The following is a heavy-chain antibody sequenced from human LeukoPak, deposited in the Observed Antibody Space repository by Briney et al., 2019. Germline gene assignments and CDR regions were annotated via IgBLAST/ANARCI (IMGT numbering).Heavy chain of an antibody. CDR3: ARGKKDSSSGVLGY. CDR2: INPNSAGT. CDR1: GYTFTGYY. J-gene: IGHJ4*02. Sequence: ASVKVSCKASGYTFTGYYMHWVRQAPGQGLEWMGRINPNSAGTNYAQKFQGRATMTRDTSISTAYMELSRLRSDDTAVYYCARGKKDSSSGVLGYWGQGTLVTVSS. D-gene: IGHD6-6*01. V-gene: IGHV1-2*06.